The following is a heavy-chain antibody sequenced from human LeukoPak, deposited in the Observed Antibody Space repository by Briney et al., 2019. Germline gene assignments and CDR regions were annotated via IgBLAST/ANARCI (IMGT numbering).Heavy chain of an antibody. D-gene: IGHD3-9*01. Sequence: PSETLSLTCTISGGSISSYYWSWIRQPPGKGLEWIAYMYNSESTKYNPSLKSRVTISVDTSKNQSSLKLSSVTATDTAFYYCARHILTAGSIAWGQGTLVTVSS. CDR2: MYNSEST. V-gene: IGHV4-59*08. J-gene: IGHJ4*02. CDR3: ARHILTAGSIA. CDR1: GGSISSYY.